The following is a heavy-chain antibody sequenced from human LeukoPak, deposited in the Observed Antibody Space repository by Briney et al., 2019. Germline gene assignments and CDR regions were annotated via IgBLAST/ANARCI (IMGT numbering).Heavy chain of an antibody. J-gene: IGHJ4*02. Sequence: ASVKVSCKASGYTFTSYDINWVRQATGQGLEWMGWMNPNSGNTGYAQKFQGRVTITRDTSASTAYMELSSLRSEDTAVYYCARVAIVGATLAYWGQGTLVTVSS. CDR2: MNPNSGNT. D-gene: IGHD1-26*01. CDR3: ARVAIVGATLAY. CDR1: GYTFTSYD. V-gene: IGHV1-8*03.